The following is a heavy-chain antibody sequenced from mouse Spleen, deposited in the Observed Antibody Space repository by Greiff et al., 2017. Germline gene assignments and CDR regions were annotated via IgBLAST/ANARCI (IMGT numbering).Heavy chain of an antibody. CDR3: AREHYYDGSYGGFDY. J-gene: IGHJ2*01. D-gene: IGHD1-1*01. CDR2: ISSGGGNT. V-gene: IGHV5-9*04. CDR1: GFTFSSYT. Sequence: EVKLEESGGGLVKPGGSLKLSCAASGFTFSSYTMSWVRQTPAKRLEWVATISSGGGNTYYPDSVKGRFTISRDNARNTLYLQMSSLRSEDTAMYYCAREHYYDGSYGGFDYWGQGTTLTVSS.